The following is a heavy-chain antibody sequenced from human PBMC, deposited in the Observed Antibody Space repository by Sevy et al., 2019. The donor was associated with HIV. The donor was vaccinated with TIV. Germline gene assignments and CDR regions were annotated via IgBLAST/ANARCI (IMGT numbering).Heavy chain of an antibody. CDR2: IIPIFGTA. Sequence: ASLKVSCKASGGTFSSYAISWVRQAPGQGLEWMGGIIPIFGTANYAQKFQGRVTITADESTSTAYMELSSLRSEDTAVYYCARGGLERLSLRAPMDVWGKGTTVTVSS. CDR1: GGTFSSYA. V-gene: IGHV1-69*13. J-gene: IGHJ6*03. CDR3: ARGGLERLSLRAPMDV. D-gene: IGHD1-1*01.